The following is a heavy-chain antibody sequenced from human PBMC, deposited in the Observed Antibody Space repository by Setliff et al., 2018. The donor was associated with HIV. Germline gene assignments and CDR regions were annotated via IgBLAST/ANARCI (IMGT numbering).Heavy chain of an antibody. D-gene: IGHD6-13*01. CDR1: YTFTTYW. Sequence: YTFTTYWIGWVRQKPGEGLEWMGIIYPDDSNIRYNPSFQSHVTISADKSIATAYLQVNDLKTSDTATYYCARRDGRSMNAFEIWGPGTMVTVSS. V-gene: IGHV5-51*01. CDR2: IYPDDSNI. J-gene: IGHJ3*02. CDR3: ARRDGRSMNAFEI.